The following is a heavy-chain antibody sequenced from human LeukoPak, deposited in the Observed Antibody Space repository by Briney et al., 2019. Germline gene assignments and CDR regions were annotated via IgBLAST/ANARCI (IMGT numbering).Heavy chain of an antibody. CDR1: GGSFSGYY. D-gene: IGHD3-10*01. Sequence: SETLSLTCAVYGGSFSGYYWSWIRQPPGKGLEWIGDIYSNGHISYNPSLKSRAAISVDTSKNQFSLNLSSVTAADTAVYYCARRHYGSGNIDSWGQGTLVTVSS. CDR2: IYSNGHI. J-gene: IGHJ4*02. CDR3: ARRHYGSGNIDS. V-gene: IGHV4-34*01.